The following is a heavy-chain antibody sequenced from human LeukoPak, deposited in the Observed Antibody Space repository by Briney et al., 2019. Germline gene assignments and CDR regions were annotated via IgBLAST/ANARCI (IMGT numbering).Heavy chain of an antibody. V-gene: IGHV5-51*01. CDR1: GYSFTSYW. CDR2: IYPDDSDT. Sequence: GESLKISCKGSGYSFTSYWIAWVRQMPGKGLEWMGIIYPDDSDTKYSPSFQGQVTISADKSISTAYLQWSSLKASDTAVYYCASHTRSTGPIDYWGRGTLVTVSS. D-gene: IGHD1-1*01. J-gene: IGHJ4*02. CDR3: ASHTRSTGPIDY.